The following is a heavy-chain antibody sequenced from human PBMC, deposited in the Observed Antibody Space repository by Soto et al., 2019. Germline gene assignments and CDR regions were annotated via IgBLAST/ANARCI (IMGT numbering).Heavy chain of an antibody. CDR1: GDSISSTNW. D-gene: IGHD2-21*02. CDR2: IYHGGNI. CDR3: VCQRLPRFDK. V-gene: IGHV4-4*02. Sequence: SETLSLTCTVSGDSISSTNWWSGVRQSPGKGLEWIGEIYHGGNINYSPSLKSRVTMSMDKSKNQFSLELTSVTAADTAVYYCVCQRLPRFDKWGQGPRVTVS. J-gene: IGHJ4*02.